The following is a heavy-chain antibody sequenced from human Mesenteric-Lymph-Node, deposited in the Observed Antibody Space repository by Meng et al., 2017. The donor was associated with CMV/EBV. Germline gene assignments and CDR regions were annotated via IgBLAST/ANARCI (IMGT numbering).Heavy chain of an antibody. D-gene: IGHD4-23*01. CDR1: GGSVSSGSYY. CDR2: IYYSGST. Sequence: SETLSLTCTVSGGSVSSGSYYWSWIRQPPGKGLEWIGYIYYSGSTNYNPSLKSRVTISVDTSKNQFSLKLSSVTAADTAVYFCARGDYAGNPHHLDYWGQGTLVTVSS. CDR3: ARGDYAGNPHHLDY. V-gene: IGHV4-61*01. J-gene: IGHJ4*02.